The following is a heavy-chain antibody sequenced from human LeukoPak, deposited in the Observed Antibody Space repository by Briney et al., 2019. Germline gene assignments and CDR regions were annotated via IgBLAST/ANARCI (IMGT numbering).Heavy chain of an antibody. J-gene: IGHJ6*02. CDR3: ARHFDF. V-gene: IGHV4-39*01. Sequence: SETLSLTCTVSGGSISTSGHYWGWIRQSPGKGLEWIGSISYSGTTYYNPSLKSRVTISADTSKSQFSLNLSPVTAADTAIYYCARHFDFWGQGTTVTVSS. CDR1: GGSISTSGHY. CDR2: ISYSGTT.